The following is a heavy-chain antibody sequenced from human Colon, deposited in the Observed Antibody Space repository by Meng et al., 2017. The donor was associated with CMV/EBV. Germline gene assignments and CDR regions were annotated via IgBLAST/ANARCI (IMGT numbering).Heavy chain of an antibody. V-gene: IGHV3-15*05. CDR2: IKSKTDGGTT. J-gene: IGHJ4*02. D-gene: IGHD3-22*01. Sequence: LEWVGRIKSKTDGGTTDYAAPVKGRFTISRDDSKNTLYLQMNSLKIEGTAVYYCARGQYYYDANRFVFHYFDYWGQGTLVTVSS. CDR3: ARGQYYYDANRFVFHYFDY.